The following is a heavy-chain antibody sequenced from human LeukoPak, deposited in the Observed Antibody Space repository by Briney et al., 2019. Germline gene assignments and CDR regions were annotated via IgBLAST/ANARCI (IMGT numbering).Heavy chain of an antibody. CDR2: IEQDGSEK. CDR3: ATGGNLVGAKGFDY. V-gene: IGHV3-7*03. Sequence: GGSLRLSCAASGFTFSSYWMSWVRQAPGKGLEWVANIEQDGSEKYYVDSVKGRFTISRDNAKNSMYLQMNSLRVEDTAVYYCATGGNLVGAKGFDYWGQGTLVTVSS. D-gene: IGHD1-26*01. CDR1: GFTFSSYW. J-gene: IGHJ4*02.